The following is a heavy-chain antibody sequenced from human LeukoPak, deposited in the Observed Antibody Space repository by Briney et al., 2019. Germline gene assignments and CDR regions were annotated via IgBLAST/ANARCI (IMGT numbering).Heavy chain of an antibody. V-gene: IGHV1-8*01. Sequence: ASVKVSCKASGYTFTSYDINWVRQATGQGLEWMGWMNPNSGNTGYAQKSQGRVTMTSNTSISTAYMELSSLRSEDTAVYYCARVHEYSSSWYGVEYAYYYYGMDVWGQGTTVTVSS. CDR1: GYTFTSYD. CDR3: ARVHEYSSSWYGVEYAYYYYGMDV. D-gene: IGHD6-13*01. CDR2: MNPNSGNT. J-gene: IGHJ6*02.